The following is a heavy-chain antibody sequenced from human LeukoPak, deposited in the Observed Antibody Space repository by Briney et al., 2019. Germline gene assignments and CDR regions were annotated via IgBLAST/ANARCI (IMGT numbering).Heavy chain of an antibody. D-gene: IGHD5/OR15-5a*01. J-gene: IGHJ6*03. V-gene: IGHV4-38-2*02. CDR3: ARFQCRLYYYYYMDV. CDR1: GYSISSGYY. Sequence: SETLSLTCTVSGYSISSGYYWGWIRQPPGKGLEWIGSIYHSGSTYYNPSLKSRVTISVDTSKNQFSLKLSSVTAADTAVYYCARFQCRLYYYYYMDVWGKGTTVTVSS. CDR2: IYHSGST.